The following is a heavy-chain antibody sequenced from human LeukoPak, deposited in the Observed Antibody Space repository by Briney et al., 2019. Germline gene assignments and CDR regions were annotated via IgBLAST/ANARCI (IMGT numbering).Heavy chain of an antibody. CDR1: GFTFSSYG. D-gene: IGHD6-13*01. Sequence: PGGSLRLSCAASGFTFSSYGMHWVRQAPGKGLEWVAFIRYDGSNKYYADSVKGRFTISRDNSKNTLYLQMNGLRAEDTAVYYCAKEVPYFSAAGKHSPLGSWGQGTLVTVSS. V-gene: IGHV3-30*02. J-gene: IGHJ5*02. CDR2: IRYDGSNK. CDR3: AKEVPYFSAAGKHSPLGS.